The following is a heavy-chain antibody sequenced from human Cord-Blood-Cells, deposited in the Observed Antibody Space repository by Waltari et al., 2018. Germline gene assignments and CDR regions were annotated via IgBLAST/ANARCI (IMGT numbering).Heavy chain of an antibody. Sequence: QVQLQESGPGLVKPSGTLSLTCAVSGGSISSSNWWSWVRQPPGKGLEWIGEIYHSGSTNYNPSLKIRVTISVDKSKNQFSLNLSSVAAADTAVYYCASFQSRLVRSNWFDPWGQGTLVTVSS. CDR3: ASFQSRLVRSNWFDP. V-gene: IGHV4-4*02. D-gene: IGHD6-19*01. CDR1: GGSISSSNW. J-gene: IGHJ5*02. CDR2: IYHSGST.